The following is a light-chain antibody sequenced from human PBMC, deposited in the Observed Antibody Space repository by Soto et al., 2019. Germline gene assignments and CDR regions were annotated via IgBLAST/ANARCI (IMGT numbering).Light chain of an antibody. V-gene: IGKV3-15*01. CDR3: QQYKGT. CDR2: GAS. CDR1: QSVSSN. Sequence: EIVMTQSPATLSVSPEERATLSCRASQSVSSNLAWYQQKPGQAPRLLIYGASTRATGIPARFSGSGSGTEFTLTISSLQSEDFAVYYCQQYKGTFGQGTKVEIK. J-gene: IGKJ1*01.